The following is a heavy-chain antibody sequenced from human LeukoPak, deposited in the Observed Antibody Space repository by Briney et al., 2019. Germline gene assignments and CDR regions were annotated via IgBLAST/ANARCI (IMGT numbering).Heavy chain of an antibody. Sequence: GGSLRLSFEASVSSNSCHWMHWLGQAPGKGLVWVSRINSDGSSTSYADSVKGRFTISRDNAKHTLYLQMNSLRAEDTAVYYCASSGYWGQGTLVTVSS. V-gene: IGHV3-74*01. CDR3: ASSGY. J-gene: IGHJ4*02. CDR2: INSDGSST. CDR1: VSSNSCHW.